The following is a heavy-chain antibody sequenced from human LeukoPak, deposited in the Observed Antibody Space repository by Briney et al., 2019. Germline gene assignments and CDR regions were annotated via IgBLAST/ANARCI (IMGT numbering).Heavy chain of an antibody. CDR2: ISYDGSYK. CDR3: TKSYRNFRQGDAFDI. CDR1: GFTFSSYG. J-gene: IGHJ3*02. Sequence: GWSLRLSCAASGFTFSSYGMHWVRQAPGKGLEGVAVISYDGSYKYYADSVKGRFTISRDNSKNTVYVQMNRLRAEDTAVYYCTKSYRNFRQGDAFDIWGQGTMVTVSS. D-gene: IGHD1-14*01. V-gene: IGHV3-30*18.